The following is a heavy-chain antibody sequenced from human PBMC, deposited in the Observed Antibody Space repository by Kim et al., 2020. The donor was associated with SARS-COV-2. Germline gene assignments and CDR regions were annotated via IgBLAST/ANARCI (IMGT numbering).Heavy chain of an antibody. CDR1: GGTFSSYA. Sequence: SVKVSCKASGGTFSSYAISWVRQAPGQGLEWMGGIIPIFGTANYAQKFQGRVTITADESTSTAYMELSSLRSEDTAVYYCARDIGGLGPDSSGYYGMDVWGQGTTVTVSS. V-gene: IGHV1-69*13. D-gene: IGHD3-22*01. CDR2: IIPIFGTA. J-gene: IGHJ6*02. CDR3: ARDIGGLGPDSSGYYGMDV.